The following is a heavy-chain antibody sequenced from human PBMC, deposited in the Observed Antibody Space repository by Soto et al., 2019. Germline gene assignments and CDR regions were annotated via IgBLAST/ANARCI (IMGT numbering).Heavy chain of an antibody. D-gene: IGHD2-15*01. CDR1: GFTFDDFA. CDR2: ITWNSNVI. CDR3: IRGGPDAFCGGGRCYFDY. J-gene: IGHJ4*02. Sequence: EVQLVESGGGLVQPGRSLRLSCAASGFTFDDFAMHWVRRVPGKGLEWVSSITWNSNVIGYADSVKGRFTISRDNAKNSLYLQMNSLRPEDTAFYYCIRGGPDAFCGGGRCYFDYWGQGTLVTVSS. V-gene: IGHV3-9*01.